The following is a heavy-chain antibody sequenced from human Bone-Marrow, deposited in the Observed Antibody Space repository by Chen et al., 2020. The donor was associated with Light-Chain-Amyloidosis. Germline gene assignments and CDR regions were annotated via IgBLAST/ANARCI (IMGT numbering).Heavy chain of an antibody. J-gene: IGHJ4*02. V-gene: IGHV5-51*01. CDR1: GYTIPNDW. CDR2: SYPDDSDA. D-gene: IGHD5-12*01. CDR3: ARRRDGYNFDY. Sequence: EVKQNQSGPEVKKPGEYLKRSCKGSGYTIPNDWRGWVRQMPGKGLEWMGVSYPDDSDARYSPSFEGQVTISADKSITTAYLQWRSLKASDTAMYYCARRRDGYNFDYWGQGTLVTVSS.